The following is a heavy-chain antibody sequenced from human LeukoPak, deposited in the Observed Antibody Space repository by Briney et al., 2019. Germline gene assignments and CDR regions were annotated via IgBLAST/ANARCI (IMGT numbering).Heavy chain of an antibody. CDR3: ARGGLQGLYSFDY. V-gene: IGHV4-34*01. Sequence: PSETLSLTCAVYGGSFSGYYWSWIRQPPGKGLEWIGEINHSGRTNYNPSLKSRVTISVDTSKNQFSLKLSSVTAADTAVYYCARGGLQGLYSFDYWGQGTLVTVSS. CDR1: GGSFSGYY. J-gene: IGHJ4*02. CDR2: INHSGRT.